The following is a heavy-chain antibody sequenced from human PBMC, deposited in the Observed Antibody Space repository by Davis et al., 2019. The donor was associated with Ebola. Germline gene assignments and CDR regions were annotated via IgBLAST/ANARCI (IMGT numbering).Heavy chain of an antibody. Sequence: GESLKISCAASESTFNGHGMHWVRQAAGKGLEWVAGISYGGSNTYYADSVKGRFTISRDNSENILYLQMNSLRADDTAVYYCARGALRRDGYNFDNWGQGTLVTVSS. D-gene: IGHD5-24*01. CDR2: ISYGGSNT. V-gene: IGHV3-30*03. CDR1: ESTFNGHG. J-gene: IGHJ4*02. CDR3: ARGALRRDGYNFDN.